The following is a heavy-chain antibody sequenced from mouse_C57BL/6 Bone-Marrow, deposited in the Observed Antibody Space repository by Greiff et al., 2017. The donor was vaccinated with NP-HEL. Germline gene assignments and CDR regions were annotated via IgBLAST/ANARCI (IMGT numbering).Heavy chain of an antibody. D-gene: IGHD3-2*02. V-gene: IGHV1-11*01. Sequence: VQRVESGAELASPGASVTLSCKASGYTFTDHIMNWVKKRPGQGLEWIGRIYPVSGETNYNQKFMGKATFSVDRSSSTVYMVLNSLTSEDPAVYYCGRSSGFHYAMDYWGQGTSVTVSS. CDR2: IYPVSGET. CDR3: GRSSGFHYAMDY. J-gene: IGHJ4*01. CDR1: GYTFTDHI.